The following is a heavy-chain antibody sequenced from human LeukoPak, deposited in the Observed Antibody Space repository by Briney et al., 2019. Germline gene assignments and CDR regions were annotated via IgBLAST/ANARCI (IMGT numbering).Heavy chain of an antibody. D-gene: IGHD6-13*01. CDR3: ARDQQPPGYSSSWSSNYYYGMDV. Sequence: PGGSLRLSCAASGFTVSSNYMSWVRQAPGKGLEWISVIYSGGSTYYADSVKGRFTISRDNSKNTLYLQMNSLRAEDTAVYYCARDQQPPGYSSSWSSNYYYGMDVWGQGTTVTVSS. CDR1: GFTVSSNY. CDR2: IYSGGST. V-gene: IGHV3-66*01. J-gene: IGHJ6*02.